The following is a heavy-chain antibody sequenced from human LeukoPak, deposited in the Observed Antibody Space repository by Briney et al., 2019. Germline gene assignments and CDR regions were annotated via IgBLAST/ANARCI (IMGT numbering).Heavy chain of an antibody. J-gene: IGHJ4*02. D-gene: IGHD6-13*01. V-gene: IGHV3-48*03. CDR3: ARVEQQLVRGY. CDR1: GFTFSSYE. Sequence: GGSLRLSCSASGFTFSSYEMNWVRQAPGKGLERVSYISGSGSSRYYADSAKGRFTISRDNTRNSLYLQMDSLRAEDTALYYCARVEQQLVRGYWGQGTLVTVSS. CDR2: ISGSGSSR.